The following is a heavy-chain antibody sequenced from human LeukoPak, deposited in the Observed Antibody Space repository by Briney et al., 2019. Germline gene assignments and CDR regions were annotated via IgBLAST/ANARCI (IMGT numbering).Heavy chain of an antibody. J-gene: IGHJ4*02. D-gene: IGHD3-9*01. Sequence: GGSLRLSCAASGFTFRSYAMRGLRQAPPRGLEGVSAISGSGGSTYYADSVKGRFTGSRDNSKNTLYLQMNSLRAEDTAVYYCAKPRPHLDWSNWGQGTLVTVSS. CDR2: ISGSGGST. CDR3: AKPRPHLDWSN. V-gene: IGHV3-23*01. CDR1: GFTFRSYA.